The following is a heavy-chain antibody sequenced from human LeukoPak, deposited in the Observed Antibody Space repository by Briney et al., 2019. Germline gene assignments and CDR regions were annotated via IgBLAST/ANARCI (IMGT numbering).Heavy chain of an antibody. D-gene: IGHD2-2*01. CDR2: IRGSGET. Sequence: GGSLRLSCAASGFSFTNYAMSWVRQAPARGPEWVSSIRGSGETFYADSVRGRFILPRDNSKNTLYLQMNSLRAEDTAVYYCAKDLFDCSSTSCYGTGYYYGLDVWGQGTTVTVSS. CDR1: GFSFTNYA. J-gene: IGHJ6*02. CDR3: AKDLFDCSSTSCYGTGYYYGLDV. V-gene: IGHV3-23*01.